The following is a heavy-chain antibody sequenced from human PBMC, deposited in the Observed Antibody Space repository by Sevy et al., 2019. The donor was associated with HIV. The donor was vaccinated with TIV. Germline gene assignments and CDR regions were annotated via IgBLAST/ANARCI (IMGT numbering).Heavy chain of an antibody. Sequence: GGSLRLSCAASGFTFSNAWMSWVRQAPGKGLEWVGGIKSKTDGGTTDYAAPVKGRFTISRDDSKNTLYLQMNSLKTEDTAVYYCTTDDYYDSSGYYAILYYFDYWGQGTLVTVSS. D-gene: IGHD3-22*01. CDR2: IKSKTDGGTT. CDR3: TTDDYYDSSGYYAILYYFDY. V-gene: IGHV3-15*01. CDR1: GFTFSNAW. J-gene: IGHJ4*02.